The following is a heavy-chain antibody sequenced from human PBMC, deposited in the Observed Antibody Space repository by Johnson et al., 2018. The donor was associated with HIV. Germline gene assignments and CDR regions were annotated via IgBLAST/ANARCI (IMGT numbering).Heavy chain of an antibody. CDR2: ITYDRSNK. CDR1: GFTFGDYA. CDR3: AKYLKNILIMNPSFDM. J-gene: IGHJ3*02. V-gene: IGHV3-30-3*02. D-gene: IGHD2/OR15-2a*01. Sequence: QVQLVESGGGLVQPGRSLRLSCTASGFTFGDYAMSWVRQAPGKGLEWVAVITYDRSNKYYADSVKGRFTISRDNSKNTLYLQMNSLRAEDTAVYYCAKYLKNILIMNPSFDMWGQGTMVTVYS.